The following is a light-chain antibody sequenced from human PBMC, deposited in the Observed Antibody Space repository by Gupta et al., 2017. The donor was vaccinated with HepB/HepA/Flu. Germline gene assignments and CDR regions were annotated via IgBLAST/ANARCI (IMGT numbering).Light chain of an antibody. J-gene: IGKJ1*01. Sequence: IQMTQSPSSLSASVGDRVTITCRASQSISSYLNWYQQKPGKAPKLLIYAASSLQSGVPSRFSGSGSGTDFTLTISSMQPEDFATYYCQQCYSTPPTFGQGTKVEIK. CDR1: QSISSY. CDR3: QQCYSTPPT. V-gene: IGKV1-39*01. CDR2: AAS.